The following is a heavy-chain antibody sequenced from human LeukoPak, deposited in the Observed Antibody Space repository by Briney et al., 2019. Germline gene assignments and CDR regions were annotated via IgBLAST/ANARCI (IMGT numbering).Heavy chain of an antibody. CDR1: GGSISSGDYY. Sequence: SETLSLTCTVSGGSISSGDYYWSWIRQPPGKGLEWIGYIYYSGSTYYNPSLNSRFTISVDTSKNQFSLKLSSVTAADTAVYYCARMTLGYCSGGSCGRYWFDPWGQGTLVTASS. V-gene: IGHV4-30-4*01. D-gene: IGHD2-15*01. J-gene: IGHJ5*02. CDR2: IYYSGST. CDR3: ARMTLGYCSGGSCGRYWFDP.